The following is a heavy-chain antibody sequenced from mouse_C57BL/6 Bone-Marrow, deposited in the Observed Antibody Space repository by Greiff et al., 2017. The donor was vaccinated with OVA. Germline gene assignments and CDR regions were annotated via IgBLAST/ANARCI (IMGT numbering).Heavy chain of an antibody. CDR3: ARWGYGSDWYFDV. CDR2: IYPGDGDT. CDR1: GYAFSSSW. Sequence: QVQLQQSGPELVKPGASVKISCKASGYAFSSSWMNWVKQRPGKGLEWIGRIYPGDGDTNYNGKFKGKATLTADKSSSTAYMQLSSLTSEDSAVYFCARWGYGSDWYFDVWGTGTTVTVSS. V-gene: IGHV1-82*01. J-gene: IGHJ1*03. D-gene: IGHD1-1*01.